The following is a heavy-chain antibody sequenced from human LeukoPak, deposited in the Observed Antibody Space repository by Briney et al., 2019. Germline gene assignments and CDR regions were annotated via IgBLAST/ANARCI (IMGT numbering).Heavy chain of an antibody. D-gene: IGHD3-10*01. CDR1: GFTFSNYA. J-gene: IGHJ4*02. CDR2: INNDGRST. V-gene: IGHV3-23*01. Sequence: GGSLTLSCAASGFTFSNYAMSWVRQAPGKGLEWVAAINNDGRSTYYADSVKGRFTISRDNSKNTLYLQMNSLRADDSAVYFCAKGRDWLFSYFDFWGQGTLVTVSS. CDR3: AKGRDWLFSYFDF.